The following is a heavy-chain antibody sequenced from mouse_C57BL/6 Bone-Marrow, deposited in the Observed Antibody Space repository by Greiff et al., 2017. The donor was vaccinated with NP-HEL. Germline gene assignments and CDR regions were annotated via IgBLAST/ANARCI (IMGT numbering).Heavy chain of an antibody. V-gene: IGHV3-6*01. Sequence: VQLQQSGPGLVKPSQSLSLTCSVTGYSITSGYYWNWIRQFPGNKLEWMGYISYDGSNNYNPSLKNRISITRDTSKNQFFLKLNSVTTEDTATYYCARRSNYDFDYWGQGTTLTVSS. J-gene: IGHJ2*01. CDR2: ISYDGSN. CDR1: GYSITSGYY. D-gene: IGHD2-5*01. CDR3: ARRSNYDFDY.